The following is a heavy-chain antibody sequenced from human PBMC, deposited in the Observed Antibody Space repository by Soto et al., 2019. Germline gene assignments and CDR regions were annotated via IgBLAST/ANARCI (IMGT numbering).Heavy chain of an antibody. V-gene: IGHV3-30*03. CDR1: GFTFSHFA. Sequence: GGSLRLSCAASGFTFSHFAMHWVRQAPGKGLQWVSSVSYDGRKNSYTESVKGRFTISRDNSKNTMDLQMNSLRSEDTAIYFCARETGGATSFYNWFDPWGQGTLVTVSS. CDR3: ARETGGATSFYNWFDP. J-gene: IGHJ5*02. D-gene: IGHD3-16*01. CDR2: VSYDGRKN.